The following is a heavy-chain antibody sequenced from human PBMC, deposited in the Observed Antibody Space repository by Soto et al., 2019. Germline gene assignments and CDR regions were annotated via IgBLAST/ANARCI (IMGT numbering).Heavy chain of an antibody. CDR3: ARSSAARYYSHRVDY. CDR1: GYSFTSYW. Sequence: PGESLKISCKGSGYSFTSYWIGWVRQMPGKGLEWMGIIYPGDSDTRYSPSFQGQVTISADKSITTAYLQWSSLKASDTAMYYCARSSAARYYSHRVDYSGQALRVT. J-gene: IGHJ4*01. V-gene: IGHV5-51*01. CDR2: IYPGDSDT. D-gene: IGHD2-2*01.